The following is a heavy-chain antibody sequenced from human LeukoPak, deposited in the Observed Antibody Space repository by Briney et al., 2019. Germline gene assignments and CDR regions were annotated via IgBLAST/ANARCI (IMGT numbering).Heavy chain of an antibody. Sequence: ASVKVSCTASGYTFTTYAMHWVRQAAGHRREWMGWINGDNGNTRYSQKFQGRVTITRDTSASTGYMELRSLSSADTAVSFSARAPYDILTGYSLNWFDPWGQGTLVTVSS. V-gene: IGHV1-3*01. CDR3: ARAPYDILTGYSLNWFDP. D-gene: IGHD3-9*01. CDR1: GYTFTTYA. J-gene: IGHJ5*02. CDR2: INGDNGNT.